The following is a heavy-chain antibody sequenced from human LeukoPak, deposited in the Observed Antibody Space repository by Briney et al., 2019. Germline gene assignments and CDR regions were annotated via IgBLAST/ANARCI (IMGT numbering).Heavy chain of an antibody. V-gene: IGHV1-2*02. CDR1: GYTFTGYY. CDR2: INPNSGGT. CDR3: VSLAAAGTGEGFLDY. J-gene: IGHJ4*02. D-gene: IGHD6-13*01. Sequence: ASVKVSCKASGYTFTGYYMHWVRQAPGQGLEWMGWINPNSGGTNYAQKFQGRVTMTRDTSISTAYMELSRLRSDDTAVYYCVSLAAAGTGEGFLDYWGQGTLVTVSS.